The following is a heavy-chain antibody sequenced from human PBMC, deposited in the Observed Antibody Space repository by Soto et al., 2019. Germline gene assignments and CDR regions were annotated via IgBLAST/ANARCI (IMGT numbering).Heavy chain of an antibody. D-gene: IGHD1-26*01. CDR3: ARREIQGPIAS. J-gene: IGHJ4*02. CDR1: GYSISSSNC. V-gene: IGHV4-28*01. Sequence: PSETLSHTCAVSGYSISSSNCWGWIRQPPGKGLEWIGYIYYSGTTYYNPSLKSRVTMSVDTSKNQFSLKLTSVTAVDTAVYCCARREIQGPIASWGQGALV. CDR2: IYYSGTT.